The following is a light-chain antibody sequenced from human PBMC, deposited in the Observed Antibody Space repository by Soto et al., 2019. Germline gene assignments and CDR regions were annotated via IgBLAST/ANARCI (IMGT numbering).Light chain of an antibody. Sequence: QSVLTQPPSVSAAPGQTVTVSCSGNSSNIGNSYVSWYQQFPGTAPRLLIYDDNKRPSGIRDRFSGSKSGTSATLAITGLQTGDEAVYYCGTWDSCLTNGRAVFGGGTRVTVL. CDR1: SSNIGNSY. CDR2: DDN. J-gene: IGLJ3*02. V-gene: IGLV1-51*01. CDR3: GTWDSCLTNGRAV.